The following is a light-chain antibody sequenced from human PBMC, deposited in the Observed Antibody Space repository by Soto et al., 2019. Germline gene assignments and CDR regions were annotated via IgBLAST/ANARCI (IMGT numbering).Light chain of an antibody. CDR3: QQRSNWPFT. Sequence: DIQLTQSPSSLSASVGDRITITCRSSQSISRYLNWYQQRPGTAPKVLIFGANSLQSGVPSRFSGSGSGTAFALTISSLEPEDFAVYFCQQRSNWPFTFGPGTKLDIK. J-gene: IGKJ3*01. CDR1: QSISRY. CDR2: GAN. V-gene: IGKV1-39*01.